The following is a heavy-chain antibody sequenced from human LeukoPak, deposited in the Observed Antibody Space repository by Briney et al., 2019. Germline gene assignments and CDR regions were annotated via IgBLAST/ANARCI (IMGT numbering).Heavy chain of an antibody. D-gene: IGHD2-15*01. J-gene: IGHJ4*02. Sequence: ASVKVSCKASGYTFTSYGISWVRQAPGQGLEWMGWISGYNGNTHSAQKLQGRVTMTTDTPTSTAYMELRSLRSDDTAVYYCARGPYCSGGTCYSQYFDYWGQGTLVTVSS. CDR2: ISGYNGNT. CDR1: GYTFTSYG. CDR3: ARGPYCSGGTCYSQYFDY. V-gene: IGHV1-18*01.